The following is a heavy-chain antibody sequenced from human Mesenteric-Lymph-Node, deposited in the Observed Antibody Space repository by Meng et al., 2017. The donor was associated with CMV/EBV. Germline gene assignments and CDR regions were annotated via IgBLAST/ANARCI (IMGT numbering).Heavy chain of an antibody. V-gene: IGHV3-21*01. D-gene: IGHD3-22*01. CDR1: GLTFSTYT. J-gene: IGHJ4*02. Sequence: ASGLTFSTYTMNWVRQTPGKGLEWVSSISSGSDYTYYADSLKGRCTISRDNAKNSLYLQMNSLRAEDTAVYYCTRGVSSGYYFIDYWGQGTLVTVSS. CDR2: ISSGSDYT. CDR3: TRGVSSGYYFIDY.